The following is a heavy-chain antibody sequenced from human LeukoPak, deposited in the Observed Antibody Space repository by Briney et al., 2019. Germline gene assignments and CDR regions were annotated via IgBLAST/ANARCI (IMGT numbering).Heavy chain of an antibody. J-gene: IGHJ4*02. V-gene: IGHV4-34*01. CDR2: INHSGST. D-gene: IGHD1-26*01. CDR1: GGSFSGYY. Sequence: SETLSLTCAVYGGSFSGYYWSWIRQPPGKGLEWIGEINHSGSTNYNPSLKSRVTISVDTSKNQFSLKLSSVTAADTAVYYCARPASVGATQYYFDYWGQGTLVTVSS. CDR3: ARPASVGATQYYFDY.